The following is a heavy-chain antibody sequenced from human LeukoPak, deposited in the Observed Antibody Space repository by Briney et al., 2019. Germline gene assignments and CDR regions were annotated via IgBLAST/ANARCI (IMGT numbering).Heavy chain of an antibody. J-gene: IGHJ5*02. CDR2: ISSSSSYI. D-gene: IGHD2-2*01. V-gene: IGHV3-21*01. CDR1: GFSFSSYT. CDR3: ARSFCSTTTCFDP. Sequence: GGSLRLSCAASGFSFSSYTMSWVRQAPGKGLDWVSSISSSSSYIYYADSVKGRFTISRDNGKKSVFLQMNSLRAEDTGVYFCARSFCSTTTCFDPWGQGTLVTVSS.